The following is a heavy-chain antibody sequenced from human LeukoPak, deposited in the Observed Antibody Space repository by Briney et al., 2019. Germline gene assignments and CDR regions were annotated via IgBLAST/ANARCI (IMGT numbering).Heavy chain of an antibody. V-gene: IGHV7-4-1*02. J-gene: IGHJ6*03. Sequence: GASVKVSCKASGYTFTSYAMNWVRQAPGQGLEWMGWINTNTGNPTYAQGFTGRFVFSLDTSVSTAYLQISSLKAEDTAVYYCARSLITMVRGAAVPGPYYYYMDVWGKGTTVTVSS. CDR1: GYTFTSYA. CDR2: INTNTGNP. CDR3: ARSLITMVRGAAVPGPYYYYMDV. D-gene: IGHD3-10*01.